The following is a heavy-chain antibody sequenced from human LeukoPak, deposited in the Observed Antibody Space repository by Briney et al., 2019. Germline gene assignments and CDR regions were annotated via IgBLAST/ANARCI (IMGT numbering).Heavy chain of an antibody. CDR3: ARTYYDILTGRTGRYFDL. CDR1: GGSISSGGYY. D-gene: IGHD3-9*01. J-gene: IGHJ2*01. Sequence: SQTLSLTCTVSGGSISSGGYYWSWIRQHPGKGLEWIGYIYYSGSTYYNPSLKSRVTISVDTSKNQFSLKLSSVTAADTAVYYCARTYYDILTGRTGRYFDLWGRGTLVPVSS. V-gene: IGHV4-31*03. CDR2: IYYSGST.